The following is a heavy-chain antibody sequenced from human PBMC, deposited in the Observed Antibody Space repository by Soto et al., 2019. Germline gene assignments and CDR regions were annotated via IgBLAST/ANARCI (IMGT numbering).Heavy chain of an antibody. CDR3: ARGPSGDKVHY. CDR1: GASISSTRYY. V-gene: IGHV4-39*02. CDR2: IYYSGTT. D-gene: IGHD7-27*01. J-gene: IGHJ4*02. Sequence: PSETLCLTCTVSGASISSTRYYWVWIRQPPGQGLEWIGSIYYSGTTYTNPSLRSQVAISLDTSKNHFSLTLSSVTAADTAVYYCARGPSGDKVHYWGQGALVTVSS.